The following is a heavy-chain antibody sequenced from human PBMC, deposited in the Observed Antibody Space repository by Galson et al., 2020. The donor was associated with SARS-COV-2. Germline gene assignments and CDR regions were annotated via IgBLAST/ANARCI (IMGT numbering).Heavy chain of an antibody. D-gene: IGHD3-16*01. CDR2: INHSGST. CDR3: VRASRPTAVSVFIGGPNNFDY. J-gene: IGHJ4*01. CDR1: GGSFRGHY. Sequence: SQASETLSLTCAVYGGSFRGHYWNWIRQFPGKGMQWIGEINHSGSTEYISSLKSRVTMSVDKSKNQFSLRLRSVTAADPAVYYCVRASRPTAVSVFIGGPNNFDYWGHGTLGTVSS. V-gene: IGHV4-34*01.